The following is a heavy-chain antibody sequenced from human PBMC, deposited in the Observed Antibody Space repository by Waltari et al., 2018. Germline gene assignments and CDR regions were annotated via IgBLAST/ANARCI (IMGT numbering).Heavy chain of an antibody. J-gene: IGHJ5*02. CDR3: ARMIAAAGTWFDP. Sequence: QVQLVQSGAEVKKTGASVKVSCKASGYTFNGYYMNWVRQAPGQGLEWMVWINPNSGGTNYAQKFQGRVTMTRDTSISTAYMELSRLRSDDTAVYYCARMIAAAGTWFDPWGQGTLVTVSS. D-gene: IGHD6-13*01. CDR2: INPNSGGT. V-gene: IGHV1-2*02. CDR1: GYTFNGYY.